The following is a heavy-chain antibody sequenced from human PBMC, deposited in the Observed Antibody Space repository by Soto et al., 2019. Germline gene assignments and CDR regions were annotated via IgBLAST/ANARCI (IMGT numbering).Heavy chain of an antibody. CDR2: INHSGST. V-gene: IGHV4-34*01. Sequence: QVQLQQWGAGLLKPSETLSLTCAVYGGSFSGYYWSWIRQPPGKGLEWIGEINHSGSTNYNPSLKGRVTISVDTSKNQFSLKLSSVTAADKAVYYCSRATYYYDSSGYHYNWFDPWGQGTLVTVSS. D-gene: IGHD3-22*01. CDR1: GGSFSGYY. J-gene: IGHJ5*02. CDR3: SRATYYYDSSGYHYNWFDP.